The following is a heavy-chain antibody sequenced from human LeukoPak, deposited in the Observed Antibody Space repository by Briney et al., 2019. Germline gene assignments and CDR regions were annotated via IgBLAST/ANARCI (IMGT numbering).Heavy chain of an antibody. D-gene: IGHD1-26*01. CDR3: ARGGDMVGTTKVPFDY. V-gene: IGHV3-53*01. CDR1: GFAVTSSY. J-gene: IGHJ4*02. Sequence: PGGSLRLSCAVSGFAVTSSYMTWVRQTPGKGLEWVSFISSGSSTYYIDSVKGRFTISRDNSKNTLYLQMESLRAEDTAVYYCARGGDMVGTTKVPFDYWGQGTLVTVSS. CDR2: ISSGSST.